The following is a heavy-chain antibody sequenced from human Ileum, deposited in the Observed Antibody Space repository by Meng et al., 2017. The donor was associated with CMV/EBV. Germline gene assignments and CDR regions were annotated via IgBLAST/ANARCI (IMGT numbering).Heavy chain of an antibody. J-gene: IGHJ4*02. D-gene: IGHD4-23*01. CDR3: ARRSGGGFPY. V-gene: IGHV3-23*01. Sequence: GESLKISCADSEFTFSNYAMSWVRQAPGKGLEWVSGISGSDGSTYYADSVKGRFTISRDNSKNTLYLQMNSLRAEDTAVYYCARRSGGGFPYWGQGTPVTVSS. CDR2: ISGSDGST. CDR1: EFTFSNYA.